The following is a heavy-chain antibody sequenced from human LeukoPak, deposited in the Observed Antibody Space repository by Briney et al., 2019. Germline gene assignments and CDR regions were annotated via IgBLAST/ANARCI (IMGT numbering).Heavy chain of an antibody. CDR2: IYSGGST. D-gene: IGHD3-9*01. Sequence: PGGSLRLSCAASGFTFSSYGMHWVRQAPGKGLEWVSVIYSGGSTYYADSVKGRFTISRDNSKNTLYLQMNSLRAEDTAVYYCAKDILTGYPLYHFDYWGQGTLVTVSS. CDR3: AKDILTGYPLYHFDY. V-gene: IGHV3-23*03. CDR1: GFTFSSYG. J-gene: IGHJ4*02.